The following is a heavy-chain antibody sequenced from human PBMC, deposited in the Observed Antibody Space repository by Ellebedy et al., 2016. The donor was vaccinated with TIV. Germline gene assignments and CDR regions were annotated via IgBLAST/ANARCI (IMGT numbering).Heavy chain of an antibody. J-gene: IGHJ5*02. D-gene: IGHD4-17*01. CDR3: ARRGSYGDYAVQINSWFDP. CDR1: GFSFRSYW. V-gene: IGHV3-7*01. CDR2: IYQDGSDE. Sequence: PGGSLRLSCAASGFSFRSYWMSWVRQAPGKGLEWVANIYQDGSDEYYVDSVKGRFTISRDNDKKALFLQMNSLRVEDTAVYYCARRGSYGDYAVQINSWFDPWGRGTLVTVSS.